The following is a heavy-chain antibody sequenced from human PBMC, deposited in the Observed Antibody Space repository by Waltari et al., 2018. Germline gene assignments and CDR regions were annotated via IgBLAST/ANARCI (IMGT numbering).Heavy chain of an antibody. J-gene: IGHJ6*02. CDR1: GVPFSSYA. Sequence: QVQLVESGGGVVQPGRSLRLSCAASGVPFSSYAMHWVRQAPGKGLEWVAVISYDGSNKYYADSVKGRFTISRDNSKNTLYVQMNSLRAEDTAVYYCARDRSSGSYYYYGMDVWGQGTTVTVSS. V-gene: IGHV3-30-3*01. CDR3: ARDRSSGSYYYYGMDV. D-gene: IGHD1-26*01. CDR2: ISYDGSNK.